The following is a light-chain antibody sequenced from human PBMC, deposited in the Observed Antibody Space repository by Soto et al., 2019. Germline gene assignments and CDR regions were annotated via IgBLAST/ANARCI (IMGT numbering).Light chain of an antibody. V-gene: IGKV1-27*01. Sequence: DRQVTQNPSSLSPSFGDRVTITCRASPGIKNYLAWYQQKPGETPKLLIYAASTLESGIPPRFSGSGSGTDFTLTINNLQPEDVATYYCQRYYNAPFTFGGGTKVEIK. CDR1: PGIKNY. CDR2: AAS. J-gene: IGKJ4*01. CDR3: QRYYNAPFT.